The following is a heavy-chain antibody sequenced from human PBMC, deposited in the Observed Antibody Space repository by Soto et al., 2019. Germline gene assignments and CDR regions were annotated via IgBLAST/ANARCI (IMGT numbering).Heavy chain of an antibody. CDR2: IYTSGST. D-gene: IGHD3-3*01. J-gene: IGHJ6*02. Sequence: QVQLQESGPGLVKPSETLSLTCTVSGGSISSYYWSWIRQPAGKGLEWIGRIYTSGSTNYNPSLKSRVTMSVDTSKNQFSLKLSSVTAADTAVYYCARIGIFGVVIQSYGMDVWGQGTTVTVSS. V-gene: IGHV4-4*07. CDR1: GGSISSYY. CDR3: ARIGIFGVVIQSYGMDV.